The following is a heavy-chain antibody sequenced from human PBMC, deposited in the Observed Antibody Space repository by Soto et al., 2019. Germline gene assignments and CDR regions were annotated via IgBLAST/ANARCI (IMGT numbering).Heavy chain of an antibody. D-gene: IGHD2-21*01. CDR3: AKGSIEYCASVAH. CDR1: GFSFSSYA. Sequence: EVQLLESGGDLVQPGGSLRLACAASGFSFSSYAMVWVRQAPGKGLEWVSVISARGGSSYFADSVKGRFSISRDNSKNVFTLEMNSMRAEDKGTYFCAKGSIEYCASVAHWGQGTVVLASS. J-gene: IGHJ4*02. V-gene: IGHV3-23*01. CDR2: ISARGGSS.